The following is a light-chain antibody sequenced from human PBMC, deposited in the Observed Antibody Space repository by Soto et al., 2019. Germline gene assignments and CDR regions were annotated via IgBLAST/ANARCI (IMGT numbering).Light chain of an antibody. V-gene: IGKV1-39*01. CDR1: QSISSF. J-gene: IGKJ1*01. CDR3: PQSYSTPET. Sequence: DLQMTQSPSSLSASVGDRVTITCRASQSISSFLNWYQQKPGKAPRILIYAASSLQSGVPSRFSASGSGTDFTRTISSLQPEDFATYYCPQSYSTPETFGQGTKVEIK. CDR2: AAS.